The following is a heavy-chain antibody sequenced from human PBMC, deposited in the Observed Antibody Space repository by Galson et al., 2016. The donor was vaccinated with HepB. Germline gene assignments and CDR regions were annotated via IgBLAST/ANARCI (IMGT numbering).Heavy chain of an antibody. CDR3: ARDRTYFRAGYTDY. CDR2: IYHSGTT. J-gene: IGHJ4*02. D-gene: IGHD3/OR15-3a*01. CDR1: SGFISTYY. Sequence: SETLSLTCTVSSGFISTYYWSWIRQPPGKGLEWLGYIYHSGTTNYNPSLKSRVTISIDTAKNQFSLQLISVTAADTAVYYCARDRTYFRAGYTDYWGRGTLVTVSS. V-gene: IGHV4-59*12.